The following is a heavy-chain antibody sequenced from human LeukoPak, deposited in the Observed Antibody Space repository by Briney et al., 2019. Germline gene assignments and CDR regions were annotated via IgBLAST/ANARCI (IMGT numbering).Heavy chain of an antibody. CDR3: VRENIAVPGPAFDY. CDR1: EYIFSNSL. J-gene: IGHJ4*02. CDR2: VNPSDTST. D-gene: IGHD6-19*01. V-gene: IGHV1-46*04. Sequence: ASVKVSCRASEYIFSNSLMHWVRQAPGQGLEWMGVVNPSDTSTTYAQSLQGRVTMTRGTSTSTVYMDLSGLRSEDTAMYYCVRENIAVPGPAFDYWGQGTLVTVSS.